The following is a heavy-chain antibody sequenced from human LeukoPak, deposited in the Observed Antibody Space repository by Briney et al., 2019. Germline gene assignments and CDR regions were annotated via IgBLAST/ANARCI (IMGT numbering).Heavy chain of an antibody. J-gene: IGHJ4*02. V-gene: IGHV3-53*01. CDR3: TRSGYRHPYHFES. CDR1: GFSVRTNF. CDR2: IYTGGGT. D-gene: IGHD3-22*01. Sequence: GGSLRLSCAVSGFSVRTNFMSWVRQAPGEGLEWGSVIYTGGGTAPADSVKGRFTISRDNSKNTLSLQMNSLRADDTAIYYCTRSGYRHPYHFESWGQGTLVIVSS.